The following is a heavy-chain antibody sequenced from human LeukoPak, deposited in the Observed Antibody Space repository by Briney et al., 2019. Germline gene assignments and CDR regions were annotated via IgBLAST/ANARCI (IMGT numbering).Heavy chain of an antibody. V-gene: IGHV4-39*01. J-gene: IGHJ4*02. D-gene: IGHD4-17*01. CDR1: SGSISSSSYY. CDR2: IYYSGST. CDR3: ARVPTVTFFDY. Sequence: SETLSLTCTVSSGSISSSSYYWGWIRQPPGKGLEWIGSIYYSGSTYYNPSLKSRVTISVDTSKNRFSLKLSSVTAADTAVYYCARVPTVTFFDYWGQGTLVTVSS.